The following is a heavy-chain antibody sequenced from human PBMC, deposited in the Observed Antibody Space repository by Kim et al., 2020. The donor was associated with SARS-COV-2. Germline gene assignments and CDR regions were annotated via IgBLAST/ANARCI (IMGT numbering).Heavy chain of an antibody. V-gene: IGHV3-13*01. CDR3: ARAVDTATDAFDI. J-gene: IGHJ3*02. D-gene: IGHD5-18*01. Sequence: YAGSVRGRFTISRENADNSLYLQMNSLRAGDTAVYFCARAVDTATDAFDIWGQGTMVTVSS.